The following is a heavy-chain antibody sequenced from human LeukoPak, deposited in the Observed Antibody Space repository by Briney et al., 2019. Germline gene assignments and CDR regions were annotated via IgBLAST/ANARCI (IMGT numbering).Heavy chain of an antibody. CDR3: ARLAVADRGYYFDY. V-gene: IGHV1-3*01. Sequence: ASVKVSCKASGYTFTGYYMHWVRQAPGQRLEWMGWINAGNGNTKYSQKFQGRVTITRDTSASTAYMELSSLRSEDTAVYYCARLAVADRGYYFDYWGQGTLVTVSS. J-gene: IGHJ4*02. CDR2: INAGNGNT. D-gene: IGHD6-19*01. CDR1: GYTFTGYY.